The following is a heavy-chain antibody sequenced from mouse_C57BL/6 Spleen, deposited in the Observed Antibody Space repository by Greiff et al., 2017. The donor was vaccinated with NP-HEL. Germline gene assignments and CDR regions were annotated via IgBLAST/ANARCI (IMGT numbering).Heavy chain of an antibody. J-gene: IGHJ2*01. CDR1: GYSITSGYY. CDR3: ARRGYYFDD. CDR2: ISYDGSN. V-gene: IGHV3-6*01. Sequence: EVKLQESGPGLVKPSQSLSLTCSVTGYSITSGYYWNWIRQFPGNKLEWMGYISYDGSNNYNPSLKNRISITRDTSKNQFFLKLNSVTTEDTATYYCARRGYYFDDWGQGTTLTVSS.